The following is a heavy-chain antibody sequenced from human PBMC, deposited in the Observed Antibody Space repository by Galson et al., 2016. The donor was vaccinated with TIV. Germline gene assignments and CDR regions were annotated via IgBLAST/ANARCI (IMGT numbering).Heavy chain of an antibody. Sequence: SVKVSCKVSGYTFTELSIHWVRQAPGQGLEWMGCINPHSGDTKFVQRFQGRVTMTRDTSTSTVYMNLSSLRSDDTAVYYCASRAIVVIPAADYGLDVWGQGTTVTVSS. CDR1: GYTFTELS. CDR2: INPHSGDT. CDR3: ASRAIVVIPAADYGLDV. V-gene: IGHV1-2*02. J-gene: IGHJ6*02. D-gene: IGHD2-2*01.